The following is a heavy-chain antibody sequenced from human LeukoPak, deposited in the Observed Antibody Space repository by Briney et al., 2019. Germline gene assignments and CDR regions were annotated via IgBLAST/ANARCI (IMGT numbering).Heavy chain of an antibody. J-gene: IGHJ3*02. V-gene: IGHV1-2*02. CDR1: GYTFTAYY. CDR3: ARDGVYSATFDAFDI. CDR2: INPNSGGA. D-gene: IGHD6-13*01. Sequence: VASVKVSCKASGYTFTAYYLHWVRQAPGQGLEWMGWINPNSGGASFAQKFQGRVTMTRDTSITTAYMELSSLRSDDTAMYYCARDGVYSATFDAFDIWGQGTMVTVSS.